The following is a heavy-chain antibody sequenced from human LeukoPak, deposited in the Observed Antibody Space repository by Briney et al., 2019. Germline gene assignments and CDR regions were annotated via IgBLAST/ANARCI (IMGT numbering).Heavy chain of an antibody. Sequence: SVKVSCKASGGTFSSYAISWVRQAPGQGLEWMGGIIPIFGTANYAQKFQGRVTITAEESTSTAYMELSSLRSEDPAVYYCARDAYYDSSGLRGPFDYWGQGTLVTVSS. CDR1: GGTFSSYA. CDR3: ARDAYYDSSGLRGPFDY. V-gene: IGHV1-69*13. CDR2: IIPIFGTA. J-gene: IGHJ4*02. D-gene: IGHD3-22*01.